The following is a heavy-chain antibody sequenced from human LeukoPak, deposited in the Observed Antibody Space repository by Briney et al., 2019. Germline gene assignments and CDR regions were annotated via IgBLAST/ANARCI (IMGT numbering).Heavy chain of an antibody. J-gene: IGHJ4*02. V-gene: IGHV3-48*03. Sequence: GGSLRLSCAASGFTFSSYEMNWVRQAPGKGLEWVSYISSSGSTIYYADSVKGRFTISRDNAKNSLYLQMNSLRAEDTAVHYCARAYSSSWYAKYFDYWGQGTLVTVSS. CDR1: GFTFSSYE. D-gene: IGHD6-13*01. CDR3: ARAYSSSWYAKYFDY. CDR2: ISSSGSTI.